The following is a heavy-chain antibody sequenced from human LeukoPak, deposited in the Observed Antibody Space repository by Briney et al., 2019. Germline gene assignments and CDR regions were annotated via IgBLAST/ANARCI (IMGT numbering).Heavy chain of an antibody. CDR2: IRSSVTTI. J-gene: IGHJ6*03. D-gene: IGHD3-3*02. Sequence: PGGSLRLSCAASGFTVSDYSMSWIRQAPGEGLEWVSYIRSSVTTIYYADSVQGRFTISRDNAKNSLYLQMNSLRAEDTAVYSCARSGHWSAAYYYYYMDVWGKGTTVTVSS. V-gene: IGHV3-11*01. CDR1: GFTVSDYS. CDR3: ARSGHWSAAYYYYYMDV.